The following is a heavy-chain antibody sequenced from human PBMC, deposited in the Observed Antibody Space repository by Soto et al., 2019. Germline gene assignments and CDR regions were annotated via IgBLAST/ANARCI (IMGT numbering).Heavy chain of an antibody. D-gene: IGHD1-26*01. CDR3: ARWGHDSGSYYYYYMDV. V-gene: IGHV4-61*01. CDR2: IYYSGST. Sequence: SETLSLTCTVSGGSVSSGSYYWSWIRQPPGKGLEWIGYIYYSGSTNYNPSLKSRVTISVDTSKNQFSLKLSSVTAADTAVYYCARWGHDSGSYYYYYMDVWGKGTTVTVSS. J-gene: IGHJ6*03. CDR1: GGSVSSGSYY.